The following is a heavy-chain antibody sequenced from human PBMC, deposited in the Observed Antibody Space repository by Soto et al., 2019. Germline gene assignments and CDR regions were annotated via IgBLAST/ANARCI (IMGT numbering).Heavy chain of an antibody. CDR1: GGSISSYY. CDR3: ARGRRGWENYYYYGMDV. D-gene: IGHD6-19*01. V-gene: IGHV4-59*01. J-gene: IGHJ6*02. Sequence: ASETLSLTCTVSGGSISSYYWSWIRQPPGKGLEWIGYIYYSGSTNYNPSLKSRVTISVDTSKNQFSLKLSSVTAADTAVYYCARGRRGWENYYYYGMDVWGQGTTVTVSS. CDR2: IYYSGST.